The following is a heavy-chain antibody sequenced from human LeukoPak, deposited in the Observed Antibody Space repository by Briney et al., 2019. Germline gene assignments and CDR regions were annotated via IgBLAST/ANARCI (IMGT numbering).Heavy chain of an antibody. CDR3: ARVRVVPAAKYNWFDP. J-gene: IGHJ5*02. Sequence: SETLSLTCTVSGGSISSYYWSWIRQPAGKGLGWIGRIYTSGSTNYNPSLKSRVTMSVDTSKNQFSLKLSSVTAADTAVYYCARVRVVPAAKYNWFDPWGQGTLVTVSS. CDR1: GGSISSYY. V-gene: IGHV4-4*07. D-gene: IGHD2-2*01. CDR2: IYTSGST.